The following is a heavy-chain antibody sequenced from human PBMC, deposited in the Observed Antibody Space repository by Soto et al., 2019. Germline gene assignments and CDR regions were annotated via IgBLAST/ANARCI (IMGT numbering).Heavy chain of an antibody. V-gene: IGHV3-9*01. Sequence: PGGSLRLSCAASGFPFDDYAMHWVRQAPGKGLEWVSGISWNGGSIGYADSVKGRFTISRDNSKNTLHLQMNSLRADDTAVYYCAKDTYYHDSSGYYTFDHWGQGTPVTVSS. CDR3: AKDTYYHDSSGYYTFDH. CDR1: GFPFDDYA. D-gene: IGHD3-22*01. CDR2: ISWNGGSI. J-gene: IGHJ4*02.